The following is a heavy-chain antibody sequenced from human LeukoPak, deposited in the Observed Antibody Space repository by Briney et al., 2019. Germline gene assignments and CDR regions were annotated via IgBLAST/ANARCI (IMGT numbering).Heavy chain of an antibody. CDR3: ARGGPRRWRGPAPDYDFWSGYSGPTGMDV. Sequence: SETLSLTCAVYGGSFSGYYWSWIRQPPGKGLEWIGEINHSGSTNYNPSLKSRVTISVDTSKNQFSLKLSSVTAADTAVYYCARGGPRRWRGPAPDYDFWSGYSGPTGMDVWGQGTTVTVSS. CDR2: INHSGST. J-gene: IGHJ6*02. V-gene: IGHV4-34*01. CDR1: GGSFSGYY. D-gene: IGHD3-3*01.